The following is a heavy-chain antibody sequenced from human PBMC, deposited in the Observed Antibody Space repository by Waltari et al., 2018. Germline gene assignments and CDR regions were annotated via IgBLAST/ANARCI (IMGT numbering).Heavy chain of an antibody. CDR2: ISDDGSRI. V-gene: IGHV3-74*01. Sequence: EVQLVESGGGVVQPGESLRHSCAASGFTFGSFWMHWVRQVSGKGLVWVSSISDDGSRIGYADSVKGRFTISRDNAKNTLYLQMNRLRGDDTAVYYCVRGFSTSPSSYWGQGALVTVSS. CDR1: GFTFGSFW. CDR3: VRGFSTSPSSY. J-gene: IGHJ4*02. D-gene: IGHD2-2*01.